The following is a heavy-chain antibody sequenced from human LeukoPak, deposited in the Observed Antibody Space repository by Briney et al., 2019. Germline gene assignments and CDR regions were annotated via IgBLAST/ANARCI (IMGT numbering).Heavy chain of an antibody. D-gene: IGHD3-10*01. V-gene: IGHV5-51*01. Sequence: GESLKISCETSGYTFTHSWIAWVRQMPGKGPEYMGIVDPDDSEARYSPSFQGQVTFSVDKSINTAYLRWGSLKASDTGMYYCARLGGSGSFLNPFDQWGQGTLVIVSS. J-gene: IGHJ5*02. CDR3: ARLGGSGSFLNPFDQ. CDR1: GYTFTHSW. CDR2: VDPDDSEA.